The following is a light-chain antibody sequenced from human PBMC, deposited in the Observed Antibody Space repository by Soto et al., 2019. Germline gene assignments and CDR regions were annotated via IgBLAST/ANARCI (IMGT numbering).Light chain of an antibody. J-gene: IGLJ2*01. CDR3: SSYTSSAPGVL. CDR2: DVS. Sequence: QSALTQPASVSGSPGQSITISCSGTTNDVGGSNYVSWYQQHPGEAPKLMIYDVSYRPSGVSNRFSGSKSGNTASLTISGLQAEDEADYFCSSYTSSAPGVLFGGGTKVTVL. V-gene: IGLV2-14*03. CDR1: TNDVGGSNY.